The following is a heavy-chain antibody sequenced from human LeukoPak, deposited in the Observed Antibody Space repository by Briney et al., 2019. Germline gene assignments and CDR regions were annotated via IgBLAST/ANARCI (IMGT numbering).Heavy chain of an antibody. CDR2: ITPNSGGT. D-gene: IGHD3-22*01. CDR3: ATSTHYYDSSGYHPLGY. V-gene: IGHV1-2*02. Sequence: ASVKVSCNASGYTFIGYYMHGVRHAPGQGLEGMKWITPNSGGTNFAQKFQGRVTMTRDTSISTAYMELSRLTSDDTAVYYCATSTHYYDSSGYHPLGYWGQGTLVTVSS. CDR1: GYTFIGYY. J-gene: IGHJ4*02.